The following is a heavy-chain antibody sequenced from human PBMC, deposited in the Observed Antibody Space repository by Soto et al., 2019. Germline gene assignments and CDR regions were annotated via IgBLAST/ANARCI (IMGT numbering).Heavy chain of an antibody. D-gene: IGHD5-18*01. CDR1: AGSISSYY. Sequence: PSETLSLTCTVSAGSISSYYWSWIRQPPGKGLEWIGYIYYRGSTNYNPSLKSRVTISVDTSKNQFSLKLSSVTAVDTAVYYRARERGYSYGSDYGMGVWGQGTTVNVSS. V-gene: IGHV4-59*01. J-gene: IGHJ6*02. CDR3: ARERGYSYGSDYGMGV. CDR2: IYYRGST.